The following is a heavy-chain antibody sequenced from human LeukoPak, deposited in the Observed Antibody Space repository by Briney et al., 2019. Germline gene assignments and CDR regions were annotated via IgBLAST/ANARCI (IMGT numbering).Heavy chain of an antibody. Sequence: ASVKVSCKASGYTFTRYDINWVRQATGQGLEWMGWMNPNSGNTGYAQKFQGRGTMTRNTSISTAYMELSSLRSEDTAVYYCARGHVIAVDAVDYWGQGTLVTVSS. CDR1: GYTFTRYD. CDR3: ARGHVIAVDAVDY. CDR2: MNPNSGNT. D-gene: IGHD6-19*01. J-gene: IGHJ4*02. V-gene: IGHV1-8*01.